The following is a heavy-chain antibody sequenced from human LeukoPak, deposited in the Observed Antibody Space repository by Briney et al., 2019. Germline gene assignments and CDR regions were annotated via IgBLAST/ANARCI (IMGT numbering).Heavy chain of an antibody. D-gene: IGHD5-18*01. CDR1: GGSISSGSHY. CDR2: IYTSGST. Sequence: SQTLSLSCTVSGGSISSGSHYWSWIRQPPGKGPEWIGRIYTSGSTNYNPSLKSRVTISVDTSKNQFSLKLSSVTAADTAVYYCATTRSGYLSFDYWGQGTLVTVSS. V-gene: IGHV4-61*02. CDR3: ATTRSGYLSFDY. J-gene: IGHJ4*02.